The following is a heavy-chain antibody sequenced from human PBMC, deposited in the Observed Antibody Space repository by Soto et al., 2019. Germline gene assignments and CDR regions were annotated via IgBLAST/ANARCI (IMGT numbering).Heavy chain of an antibody. CDR3: AREGVAAINWGYYFDY. Sequence: GGSLRLSCAASGFTFSSYVMHWVRQAPGKGLEWVAVISYDGSNNYYADSVKGRFTISRDNSKNTLYLQMNSLRAEDTAVYYCAREGVAAINWGYYFDYWGQGTLVTVSS. CDR2: ISYDGSNN. D-gene: IGHD5-12*01. CDR1: GFTFSSYV. V-gene: IGHV3-30-3*01. J-gene: IGHJ4*02.